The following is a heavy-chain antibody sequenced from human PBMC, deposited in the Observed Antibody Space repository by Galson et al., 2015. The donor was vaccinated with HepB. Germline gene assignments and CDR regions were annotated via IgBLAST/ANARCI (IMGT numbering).Heavy chain of an antibody. CDR2: ISYDGTNK. CDR3: AQAHYDTHGGGFDP. J-gene: IGHJ5*02. V-gene: IGHV3-30*18. Sequence: SLRLSCAASGFTFSNYGIHWVRQAPGKGLEWVAVISYDGTNKYYADSVKGRFTISRDNSKNTLYLQMNSLRAEDTAVYYCAQAHYDTHGGGFDPWGQGTLVTVSP. D-gene: IGHD3-22*01. CDR1: GFTFSNYG.